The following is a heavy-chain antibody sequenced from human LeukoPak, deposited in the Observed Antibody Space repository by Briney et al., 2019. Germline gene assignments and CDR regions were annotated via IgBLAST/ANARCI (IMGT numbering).Heavy chain of an antibody. J-gene: IGHJ3*02. CDR1: GGSISSGDYY. V-gene: IGHV4-39*07. D-gene: IGHD6-6*01. CDR2: IYHSGST. CDR3: ARPSIAARPSAFDI. Sequence: KTSQTLSLTCTVSGGSISSGDYYWSWIRQPPGKGLEWIGSIYHSGSTYYNPSLKSRVTISVDTSKNQFSLKLSSVTAADTAVYYCARPSIAARPSAFDIWGQGTMVTVSS.